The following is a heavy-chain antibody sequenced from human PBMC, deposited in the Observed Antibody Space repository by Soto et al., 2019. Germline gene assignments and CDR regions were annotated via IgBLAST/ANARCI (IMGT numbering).Heavy chain of an antibody. V-gene: IGHV4-34*01. CDR2: INHSGST. D-gene: IGHD5-18*01. CDR3: AREGYSYGYGGGFVNY. CDR1: GGSFSGYY. Sequence: LSLTCAVYGGSFSGYYWSWIRQPPGKGLEWIGEINHSGSTNYNPSLKSRVTISVDTSKNQFSLKLSSVTAADTAVYYCAREGYSYGYGGGFVNYWGQGTLVTVSS. J-gene: IGHJ4*02.